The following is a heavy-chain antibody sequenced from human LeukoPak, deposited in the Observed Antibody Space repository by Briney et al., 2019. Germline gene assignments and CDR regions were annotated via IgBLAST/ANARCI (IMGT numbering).Heavy chain of an antibody. CDR2: ISSSSSTI. D-gene: IGHD5-12*01. CDR1: GFTFSSYS. CDR3: ARGFRSGYKIRGLDY. Sequence: PGGSLRLSCAASGFTFSSYSMNWVRQAPGKGLEWVSYISSSSSTIYYADSVKGRFTISRDNAKNSLYLQMNSLRAEDTAVYYCARGFRSGYKIRGLDYWGQGTLVTVSS. J-gene: IGHJ4*02. V-gene: IGHV3-48*01.